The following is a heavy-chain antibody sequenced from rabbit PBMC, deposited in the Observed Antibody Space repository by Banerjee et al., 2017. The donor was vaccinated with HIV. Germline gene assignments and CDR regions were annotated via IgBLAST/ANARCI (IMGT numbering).Heavy chain of an antibody. CDR3: ARDIYAYDGYNL. CDR1: GFTLSSYW. J-gene: IGHJ4*01. V-gene: IGHV1S45*01. D-gene: IGHD6-1*01. CDR2: IDTGSSGST. Sequence: QEQLEESGGDLVKPEGSLKLSCKASGFTLSSYWICWVRQAPGKGLEWIGCIDTGSSGSTYYADWAKGRFTISKTSSTTVTLQMTSLTAADTATYLCARDIYAYDGYNLWGPGTLVTVS.